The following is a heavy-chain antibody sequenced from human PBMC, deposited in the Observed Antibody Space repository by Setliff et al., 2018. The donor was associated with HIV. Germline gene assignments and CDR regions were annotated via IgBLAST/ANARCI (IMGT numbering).Heavy chain of an antibody. V-gene: IGHV4-38-2*02. Sequence: PSETLSLTCTVSGYSISSGYYWGWIRQSPGKGLEWIGNIYHSGSTYYNPSLKSRVTISVDTSKNQFSLKLTSVTAADTAVYYCARFSTSSGGTFDYWGQGTLVTVSS. CDR2: IYHSGST. CDR1: GYSISSGYY. CDR3: ARFSTSSGGTFDY. J-gene: IGHJ4*02. D-gene: IGHD6-6*01.